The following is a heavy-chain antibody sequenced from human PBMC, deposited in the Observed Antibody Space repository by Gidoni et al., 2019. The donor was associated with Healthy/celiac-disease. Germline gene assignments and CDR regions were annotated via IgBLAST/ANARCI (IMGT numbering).Heavy chain of an antibody. Sequence: EVPLLEPGGGLVQPGGSLRLSCAASGFTFSSYAMSWVRQAPGKGLEWVSAISGSGGSTYYEDSVKGRFTISRDNSKNTLYLQMNSLRAEDTAVYYCAKGQAHREIAVPNDYWGQGTLVTVSS. J-gene: IGHJ4*02. D-gene: IGHD6-19*01. CDR1: GFTFSSYA. CDR3: AKGQAHREIAVPNDY. V-gene: IGHV3-23*01. CDR2: ISGSGGST.